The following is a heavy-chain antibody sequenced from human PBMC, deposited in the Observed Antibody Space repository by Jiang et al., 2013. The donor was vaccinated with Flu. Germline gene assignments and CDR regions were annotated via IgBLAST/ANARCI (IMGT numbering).Heavy chain of an antibody. D-gene: IGHD4-17*01. CDR3: ATSYGDYDWGWFDP. J-gene: IGHJ5*02. CDR2: INPSGGST. V-gene: IGHV1-46*03. Sequence: GAEVKKPGASVKVSCKASGYTFTSYYMHWVRQAPGQGLEWMGIINPSGGSTSYAQKFQGRVTMTRDTSTSTVYMELSSLRSEDTAVYYCATSYGDYDWGWFDPWGQGPWSPSPQ. CDR1: GYTFTSYY.